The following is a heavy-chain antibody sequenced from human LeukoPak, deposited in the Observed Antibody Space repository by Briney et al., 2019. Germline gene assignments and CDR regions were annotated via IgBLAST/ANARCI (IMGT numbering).Heavy chain of an antibody. CDR1: GYTLTELS. CDR2: FDPEDGET. V-gene: IGHV1-24*01. Sequence: GASVKVSCKVFGYTLTELSIHWVRQAPGKGLGWMGGFDPEDGETIYAQKFQGRVTMTEDTSTDTAYMELSSLRSEDTAVYYCATASMSKTPDFDYWGQGTLVTVSS. CDR3: ATASMSKTPDFDY. J-gene: IGHJ4*02. D-gene: IGHD2/OR15-2a*01.